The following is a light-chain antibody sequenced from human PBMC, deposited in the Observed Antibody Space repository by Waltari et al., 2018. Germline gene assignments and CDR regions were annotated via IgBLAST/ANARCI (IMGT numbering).Light chain of an antibody. CDR1: RHALPLYNH. Sequence: QSALTQPRSVPGSPGQSVTIPCTATRHALPLYNHVSWYQQHPGKAPKLIIYDVTKRPSGVPDRFSASKSGSTASLTISGLQAEDEADYHCCSYAGSYTVVFGGGTKLTVL. CDR3: CSYAGSYTVV. V-gene: IGLV2-11*01. J-gene: IGLJ2*01. CDR2: DVT.